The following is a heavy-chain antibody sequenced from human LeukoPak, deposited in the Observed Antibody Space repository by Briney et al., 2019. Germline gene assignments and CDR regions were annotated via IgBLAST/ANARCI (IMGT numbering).Heavy chain of an antibody. CDR2: MGKTAGDT. J-gene: IGHJ4*02. Sequence: PGGSLRLSCAESGFTFSAYDMHSVRQATGKGLEWVSGMGKTAGDTYYSGSVQGRFTISRENAENSVYLEMNSLRAGDTAVYYCTRGAAGFDYWGQGTLVSVSS. CDR1: GFTFSAYD. D-gene: IGHD6-13*01. CDR3: TRGAAGFDY. V-gene: IGHV3-13*04.